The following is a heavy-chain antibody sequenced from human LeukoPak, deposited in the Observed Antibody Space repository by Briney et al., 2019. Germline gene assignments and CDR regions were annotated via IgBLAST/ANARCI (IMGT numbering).Heavy chain of an antibody. CDR2: IKADGSGT. D-gene: IGHD2/OR15-2a*01. CDR1: GFNIGPYA. J-gene: IGHJ6*02. CDR3: ATWAFYHNLDV. Sequence: GGSLRLSCAASGFNIGPYAMYWVRQGPGRGLEWVSVIKADGSGTFYSDSVRGRITTSRDNSKNSLYLQMSSLTSDDTALYYCATWAFYHNLDVWGQGTTVAVSS. V-gene: IGHV3-43*02.